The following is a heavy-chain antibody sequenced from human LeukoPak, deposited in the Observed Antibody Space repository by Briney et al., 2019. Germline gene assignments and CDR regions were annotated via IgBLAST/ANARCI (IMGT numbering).Heavy chain of an antibody. V-gene: IGHV1-2*02. CDR3: ARDLGTYGSGSYLVSYDYYYMDV. CDR1: GYTFTGYY. J-gene: IGHJ6*03. Sequence: ASVKVSCKASGYTFTGYYMHWVRQAPGQGLEWMGWINPNSGGTNYAQKFQGRVTMTRDTSISTAYMELSRLRSDDTAVYYCARDLGTYGSGSYLVSYDYYYMDVWGKGTTVTISS. D-gene: IGHD3-10*01. CDR2: INPNSGGT.